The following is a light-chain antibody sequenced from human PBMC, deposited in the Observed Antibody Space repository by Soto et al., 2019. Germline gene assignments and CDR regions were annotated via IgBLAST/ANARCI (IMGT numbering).Light chain of an antibody. V-gene: IGKV3-20*01. CDR2: GAS. CDR3: PKYGSSHPFS. Sequence: EIVLTQSPGTLSLSPGERATLSCRASQSVSSSYLAWYQQKPGQAPRLLIYGASTRATGIPDRFSGSGSEKDFTLSISRLESDDFAVYYCPKYGSSHPFSFGPGTKVDIK. J-gene: IGKJ3*01. CDR1: QSVSSSY.